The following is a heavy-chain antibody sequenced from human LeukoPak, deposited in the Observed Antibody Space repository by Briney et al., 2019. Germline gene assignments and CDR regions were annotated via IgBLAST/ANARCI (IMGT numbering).Heavy chain of an antibody. D-gene: IGHD6-13*01. CDR1: GFTFSSYG. V-gene: IGHV3-30*03. CDR2: ISYDGSNK. Sequence: PGGSLRLSCAASGFTFSSYGMHWVRQAPGKGLEWVAVISYDGSNKYYADSVKGRFTISRDNSKNTLYLQMNSLRAEDTAVYYCARSPGYSSSWYNYWGQGTLVTVSS. CDR3: ARSPGYSSSWYNY. J-gene: IGHJ4*02.